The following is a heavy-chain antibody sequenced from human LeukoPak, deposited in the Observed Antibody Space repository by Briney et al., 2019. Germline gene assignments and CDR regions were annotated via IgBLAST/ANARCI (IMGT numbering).Heavy chain of an antibody. J-gene: IGHJ4*02. CDR2: ISSSSSYI. Sequence: GGSLRLSCAASGFTFSSYSMNWVRQAPGKGLEWVSSISSSSSYIYYGDSVKGRFTISRDNAKNSLYLQMNSLRAEDTAVYYCARDEVPSYYDSSGYYYYWGQGTLVTVSS. CDR3: ARDEVPSYYDSSGYYYY. V-gene: IGHV3-21*01. CDR1: GFTFSSYS. D-gene: IGHD3-22*01.